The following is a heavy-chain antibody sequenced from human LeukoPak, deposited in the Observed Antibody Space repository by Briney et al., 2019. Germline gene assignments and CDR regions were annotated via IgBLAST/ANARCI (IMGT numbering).Heavy chain of an antibody. CDR1: GFTFSDSG. D-gene: IGHD3-10*01. V-gene: IGHV3-30*18. Sequence: ERSLRLSCAASGFTFSDSGMHWVRQAPGKGLEWVAVISYDGSNKYYADSVKGRFTISRDNFKNTLYLQMNSLRAEDTAVYYCAKVLGPYYGSGSYQGFDYWGQGTLVTVSS. CDR2: ISYDGSNK. J-gene: IGHJ4*02. CDR3: AKVLGPYYGSGSYQGFDY.